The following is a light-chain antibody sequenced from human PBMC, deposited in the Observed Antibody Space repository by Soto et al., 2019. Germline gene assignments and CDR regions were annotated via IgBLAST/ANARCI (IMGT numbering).Light chain of an antibody. Sequence: MTQSPLSLPVTPGEPASISCRSSQSLLHSNGYNYLNWYQQKPGKAPKLXIYAASSLQSGVPSRFSGSGSGTDFTLTISSLQPEDFETYYCQQSYSTPTTFGQGTKVDIK. CDR2: AAS. CDR3: QQSYSTPTT. V-gene: IGKV1-39*01. CDR1: QSLLHSNGYNY. J-gene: IGKJ1*01.